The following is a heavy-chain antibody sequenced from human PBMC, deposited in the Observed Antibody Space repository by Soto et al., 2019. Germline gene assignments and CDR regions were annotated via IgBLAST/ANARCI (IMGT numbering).Heavy chain of an antibody. Sequence: EVQLLESGGGLVQPGGSLRLSCAASGFTFNNNAMVWVRQAPGKGLEWVSSISPGGSIKFYADSVKGRFTISRDNSKNMVSLQMSSLRAEDTAIYYCAKRRDGYSFDYWGQGTLVTVSS. CDR2: ISPGGSIK. CDR3: AKRRDGYSFDY. J-gene: IGHJ4*02. V-gene: IGHV3-23*01. D-gene: IGHD4-4*01. CDR1: GFTFNNNA.